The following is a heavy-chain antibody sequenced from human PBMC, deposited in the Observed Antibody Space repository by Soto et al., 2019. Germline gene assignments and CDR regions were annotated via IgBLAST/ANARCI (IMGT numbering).Heavy chain of an antibody. D-gene: IGHD6-13*01. V-gene: IGHV1-24*01. Sequence: QVQLVQSGAEVKKPGASVKVSCKVSGYTLTELSMHWVRQAPGKGLEWMGGFDPEDGETIYAQKFQGRVTMTEVTATDAAYRELSSLRSETTAVYYCATGRLAVRAAAGGWFDPWGQGTLVTVSS. J-gene: IGHJ5*02. CDR3: ATGRLAVRAAAGGWFDP. CDR2: FDPEDGET. CDR1: GYTLTELS.